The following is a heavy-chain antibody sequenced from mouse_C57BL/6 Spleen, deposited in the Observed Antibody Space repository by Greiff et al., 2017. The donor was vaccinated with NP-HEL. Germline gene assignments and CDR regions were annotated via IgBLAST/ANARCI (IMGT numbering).Heavy chain of an antibody. CDR1: GYTFTDYY. V-gene: IGHV1-76*01. CDR3: ARDGSRDWYFDV. J-gene: IGHJ1*03. CDR2: IYPGSGNT. D-gene: IGHD1-1*01. Sequence: QVQLQQSGAELVRPGASVKLSCKASGYTFTDYYINWVKQRPGQGLEWIARIYPGSGNTYYNEKFKGKATLTAEKSSSTAYMQLSSLTSEDSAVYFCARDGSRDWYFDVWGTGTTVTVSS.